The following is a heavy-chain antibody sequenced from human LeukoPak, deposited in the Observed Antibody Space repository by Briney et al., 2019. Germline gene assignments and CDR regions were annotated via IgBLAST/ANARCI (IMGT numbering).Heavy chain of an antibody. J-gene: IGHJ5*02. V-gene: IGHV3-7*01. Sequence: GGSLRLSCAASGFTFSNYWMTWVRQAPGKGLEWVANINQDGSEKYYVDSVKGRFTISRDNAKNSLYVQMNSLRAEDTAVYYCARERQQRGRFDPWGQGTLVTVSS. D-gene: IGHD6-13*01. CDR1: GFTFSNYW. CDR2: INQDGSEK. CDR3: ARERQQRGRFDP.